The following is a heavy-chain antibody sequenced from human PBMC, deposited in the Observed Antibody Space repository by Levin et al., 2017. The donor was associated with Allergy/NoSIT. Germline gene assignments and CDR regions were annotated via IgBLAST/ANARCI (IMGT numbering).Heavy chain of an antibody. CDR1: GFTVSSSY. CDR3: ARDRAEYNILTGYLN. CDR2: IYSDGTT. Sequence: LAGGSLRLSCAASGFTVSSSYMSWVRQSPGKGLEWVSMIYSDGTTLYADSVKGRFTISRDTSKNTVYLQMTSLRADDTAKYYCARDRAEYNILTGYLNWGQGTLVTVSS. D-gene: IGHD3-9*01. J-gene: IGHJ4*02. V-gene: IGHV3-53*01.